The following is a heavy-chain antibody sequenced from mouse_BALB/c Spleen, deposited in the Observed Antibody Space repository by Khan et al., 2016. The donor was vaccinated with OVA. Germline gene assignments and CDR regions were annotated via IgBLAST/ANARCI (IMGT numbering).Heavy chain of an antibody. CDR1: GFTFSTFA. Sequence: EVELVESGGGLVKPGGSLKLSCAASGFTFSTFAMSWVRQTPEKRLEWVATISSDGDYTYYPDNVSGRFTISRDKAINTLYLQMRSLRSEDTAMYYCASSPYGNFAYWGQGTLVTVSA. D-gene: IGHD2-1*01. CDR2: ISSDGDYT. CDR3: ASSPYGNFAY. J-gene: IGHJ3*01. V-gene: IGHV5-9-3*01.